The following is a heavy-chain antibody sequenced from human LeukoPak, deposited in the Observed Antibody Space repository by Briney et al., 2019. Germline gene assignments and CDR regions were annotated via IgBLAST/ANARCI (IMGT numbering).Heavy chain of an antibody. D-gene: IGHD6-13*01. J-gene: IGHJ4*02. V-gene: IGHV1-24*01. CDR2: FDPEDGET. Sequence: ASVKVSCMVSGYTLTELSMHWVRQAPGKGLEWMGGFDPEDGETIYAQKFQGRVTMTEDTSTDTAYMELSSLRSEDTAVYYCAATYSSSWYPHDYWGQGTLVTVSS. CDR1: GYTLTELS. CDR3: AATYSSSWYPHDY.